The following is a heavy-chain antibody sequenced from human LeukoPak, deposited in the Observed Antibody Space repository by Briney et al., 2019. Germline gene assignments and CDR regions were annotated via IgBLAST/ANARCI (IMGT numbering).Heavy chain of an antibody. CDR2: IKQDGSEK. V-gene: IGHV3-7*03. Sequence: GGSLRLSCAASGFTFSSYPMNWVRQAPGKGLGWVANIKQDGSEKYYVDSVKGRFTISRDNAKNSLYLQMNSLRAEDTAVYYCARRYFDYWGQGTLVTVSS. CDR3: ARRYFDY. J-gene: IGHJ4*02. CDR1: GFTFSSYP.